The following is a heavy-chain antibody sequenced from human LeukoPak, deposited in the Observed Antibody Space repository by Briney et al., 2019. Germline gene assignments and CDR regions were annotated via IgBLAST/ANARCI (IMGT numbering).Heavy chain of an antibody. CDR2: MNPNSGNT. CDR3: ARVLRGYDSSGGLGY. Sequence: ASVKLSCTASGYTFTSYDINWVRQATGQGLEWMGWMNPNSGNTSYAQKFQGRVTMTRNTSISTAHMELSSLRSEDTAVYYCARVLRGYDSSGGLGYWGQGTLVTVSS. J-gene: IGHJ4*02. CDR1: GYTFTSYD. D-gene: IGHD3-22*01. V-gene: IGHV1-8*01.